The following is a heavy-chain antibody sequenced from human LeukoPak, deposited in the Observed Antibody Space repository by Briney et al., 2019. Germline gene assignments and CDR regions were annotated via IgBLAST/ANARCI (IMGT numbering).Heavy chain of an antibody. CDR2: LSHSGSS. CDR1: GGSVSSYY. CDR3: ARARYASAWYAFDI. V-gene: IGHV4-59*02. J-gene: IGHJ3*02. D-gene: IGHD2-2*01. Sequence: SETLSLTCTVSGGSVSSYYWSWIRRPPGRGLEWIAYLSHSGSSDSNPSLTSRVTTLVDTSKNQFSLKLTSVTAADTAVYYCARARYASAWYAFDIWGHGTMVTVSS.